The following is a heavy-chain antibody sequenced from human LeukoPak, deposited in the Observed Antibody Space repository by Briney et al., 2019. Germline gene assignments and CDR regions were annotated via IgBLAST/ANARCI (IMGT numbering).Heavy chain of an antibody. CDR1: GFTFSDYY. CDR3: ARAGFPPIKRSHSDALDI. Sequence: PGGSLRLSCAASGFTFSDYYMSWIRQAPGKGLEWVCRFTISRDNAKNSLYLQMNSLRAEDTAVYYCARAGFPPIKRSHSDALDIWGQGTMVTVSS. V-gene: IGHV3-11*04. J-gene: IGHJ3*02. D-gene: IGHD3-9*01.